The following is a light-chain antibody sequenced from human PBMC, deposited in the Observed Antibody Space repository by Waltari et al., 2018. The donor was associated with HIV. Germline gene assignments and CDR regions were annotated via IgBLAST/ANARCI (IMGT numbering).Light chain of an antibody. CDR3: QSYDSSLRGYA. Sequence: SVLTQPPPVSGAPGQRVTLSCPGTSPTIGAGLEVHRYQQLPGTAPKLLIYANNNRPSGVPDRFSGSKSGTSASLAITGLQAEDEADYYCQSYDSSLRGYAFGTGTKVSVL. CDR2: ANN. J-gene: IGLJ1*01. CDR1: SPTIGAGLE. V-gene: IGLV1-40*01.